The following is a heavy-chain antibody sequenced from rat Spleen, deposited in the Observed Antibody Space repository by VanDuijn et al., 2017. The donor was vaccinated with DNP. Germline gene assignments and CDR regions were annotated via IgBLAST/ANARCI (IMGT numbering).Heavy chain of an antibody. CDR3: ARWTRYFDY. Sequence: QLQESGPGLVKPSQSLSLTCSVTAYSITSSYRWNWIRKFPGNKMEYIGHISYSGNTNYNPSLKSRISITRDTSKNHFFLHLNSVTTEDTATYYCARWTRYFDYWGQGVMVTVSS. CDR2: ISYSGNT. V-gene: IGHV3-1*01. J-gene: IGHJ2*01. CDR1: AYSITSSY. D-gene: IGHD1-7*01.